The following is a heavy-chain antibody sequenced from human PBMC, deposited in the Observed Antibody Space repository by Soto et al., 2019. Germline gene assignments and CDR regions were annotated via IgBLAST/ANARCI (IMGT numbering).Heavy chain of an antibody. CDR2: ISGSGCST. Sequence: GGSLKLSCAASGFTFSSYAMSWVRQAPGKGLEWVSAISGSGCSTYYSDSVKGRFTISRDNSKNTLYLQMNSLRAEDTAVYYCAKELGSSGYYYYYYGMDVWGQGTTVTVSS. D-gene: IGHD3-22*01. J-gene: IGHJ6*02. CDR1: GFTFSSYA. CDR3: AKELGSSGYYYYYYGMDV. V-gene: IGHV3-23*01.